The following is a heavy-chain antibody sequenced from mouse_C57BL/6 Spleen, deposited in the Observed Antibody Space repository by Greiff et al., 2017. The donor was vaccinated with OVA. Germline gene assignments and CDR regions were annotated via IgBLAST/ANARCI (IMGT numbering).Heavy chain of an antibody. V-gene: IGHV1-80*01. CDR1: GYAFSSYW. J-gene: IGHJ4*01. CDR2: IYPGDGDT. Sequence: VQLQQSGAELVKPGASVKISCKASGYAFSSYWMNWVKQRPGKGLEWIGQIYPGDGDTNYNGKFKGKATLTADKSSSTAYMQLSRLTSEDSAVYFCASGITTVPYYDAMDYWGQGTSVTVAS. D-gene: IGHD1-1*01. CDR3: ASGITTVPYYDAMDY.